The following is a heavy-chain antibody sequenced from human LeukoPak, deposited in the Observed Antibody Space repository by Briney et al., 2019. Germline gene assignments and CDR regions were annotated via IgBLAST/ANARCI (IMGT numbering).Heavy chain of an antibody. D-gene: IGHD2-15*01. CDR3: ARVWLGSGVLASYYYGMDV. CDR1: GYTFTGYY. CDR2: INTNTGNP. Sequence: ASVKVSCKASGYTFTGYYMYWVRQAPGQGLEWMGWINTNTGNPTYAQGFTGRFVFSLDTSVSTAHLQISSLKAEDTAVYYCARVWLGSGVLASYYYGMDVWGQGTTVTVSS. V-gene: IGHV7-4-1*02. J-gene: IGHJ6*02.